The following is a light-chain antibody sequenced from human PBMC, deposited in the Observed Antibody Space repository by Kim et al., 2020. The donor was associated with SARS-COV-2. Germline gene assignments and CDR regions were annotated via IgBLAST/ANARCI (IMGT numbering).Light chain of an antibody. CDR1: QSVSSNY. Sequence: PGKRPTVSGRASQSVSSNYFAGYQQKPGQAPRRLIYGASSRATGIPDRFSGSGSGTDFTLTITRLEPEDVAVYYCQQYSSSPATFGQGTKVDIK. J-gene: IGKJ1*01. V-gene: IGKV3-20*01. CDR2: GAS. CDR3: QQYSSSPAT.